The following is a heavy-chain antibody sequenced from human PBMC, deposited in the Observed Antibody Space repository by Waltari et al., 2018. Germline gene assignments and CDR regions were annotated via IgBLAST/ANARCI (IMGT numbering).Heavy chain of an antibody. CDR2: IYSGGST. D-gene: IGHD2-2*01. V-gene: IGHV3-53*01. CDR3: ARDIEYGSSTISYAWDY. Sequence: EVQLVESGGGLIQPGGSLRLSCAASGFTVSSNYMSWVRQAPGKGLEWVSVIYSGGSTYYADSVKGRFTISRDNSKNTLYLQMNSLRAEDTAVYYCARDIEYGSSTISYAWDYWGQGTLVTVSS. J-gene: IGHJ4*02. CDR1: GFTVSSNY.